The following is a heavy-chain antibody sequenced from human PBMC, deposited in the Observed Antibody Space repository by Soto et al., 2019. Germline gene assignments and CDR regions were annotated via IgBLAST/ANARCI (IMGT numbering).Heavy chain of an antibody. CDR1: GFSISNNNL. CDR3: ARFSSSGLYYYFGMDV. V-gene: IGHV4-4*02. D-gene: IGHD6-13*01. CDR2: IYHTGIT. Sequence: SETLSLTCAVSGFSISNNNLWTCVRQPPGKGLEWVGDIYHTGITNYSPSLKSRVTISVDNSKNQFSLRLTSVTAADTAVYYCARFSSSGLYYYFGMDVWGQGTTVTVSS. J-gene: IGHJ6*02.